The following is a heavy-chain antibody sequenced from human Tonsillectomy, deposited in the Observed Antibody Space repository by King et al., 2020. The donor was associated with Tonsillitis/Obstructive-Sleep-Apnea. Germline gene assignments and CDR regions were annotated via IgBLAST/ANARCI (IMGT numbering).Heavy chain of an antibody. Sequence: VQLVESGGGVVQPGRSLRLSCAPSGFTLSTYAMHWVRQAPGKGLEWVAFMSNDGSNKYYADSVKGRFTISRDNSKNTLYLQMNSLRADYTAVYYCAREDYYGSGSYGWFDPWGQGTLVTVSS. CDR2: MSNDGSNK. CDR1: GFTLSTYA. CDR3: AREDYYGSGSYGWFDP. V-gene: IGHV3-30*04. J-gene: IGHJ5*02. D-gene: IGHD3-10*01.